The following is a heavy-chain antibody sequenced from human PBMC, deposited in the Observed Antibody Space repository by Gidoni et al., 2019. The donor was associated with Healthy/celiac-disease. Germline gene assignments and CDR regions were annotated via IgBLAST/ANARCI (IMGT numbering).Heavy chain of an antibody. D-gene: IGHD3-10*01. Sequence: EVHLVQSGAEVKKPGESLKISCKGSGSRFASYWIGWVRPMTGKGLEWIGILYPGDSVTRDSPSFQGQVTISADKSISTAYLQWSSLKASDTAMYYCARGITMVRGEQNWFDPWGQGTLVTVSS. V-gene: IGHV5-51*01. CDR3: ARGITMVRGEQNWFDP. CDR2: LYPGDSVT. J-gene: IGHJ5*02. CDR1: GSRFASYW.